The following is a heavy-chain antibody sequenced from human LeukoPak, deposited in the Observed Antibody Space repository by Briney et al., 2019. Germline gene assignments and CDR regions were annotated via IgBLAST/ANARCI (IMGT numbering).Heavy chain of an antibody. D-gene: IGHD5-18*01. CDR3: AREDTEGGYSYGSYFDY. J-gene: IGHJ4*02. CDR1: GFTFSSYA. Sequence: GGSLRLSCAASGFTFSSYAMHWVRQAPGKGLEWVAVISYDGSNKYYADSVKGRFTISRDNSKNTLYLQMNSLRAEDTAVYYCAREDTEGGYSYGSYFDYWGQGTLVTVSS. V-gene: IGHV3-30-3*01. CDR2: ISYDGSNK.